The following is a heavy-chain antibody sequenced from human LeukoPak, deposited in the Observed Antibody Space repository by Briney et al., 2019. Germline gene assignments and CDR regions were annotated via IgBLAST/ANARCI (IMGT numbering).Heavy chain of an antibody. CDR2: IYTSGST. J-gene: IGHJ3*02. CDR1: GGSISSYY. D-gene: IGHD1-7*01. CDR3: ARGHDWNYPGDAFDI. V-gene: IGHV4-4*07. Sequence: PSETLSLTCTVSGGSISSYYWSWIRQPAGKGLEWIGRIYTSGSTNYNPSLKSRVTMSVDTSKNQFSLKLSFVTAADTAVYYCARGHDWNYPGDAFDIWGQGTMVTVSS.